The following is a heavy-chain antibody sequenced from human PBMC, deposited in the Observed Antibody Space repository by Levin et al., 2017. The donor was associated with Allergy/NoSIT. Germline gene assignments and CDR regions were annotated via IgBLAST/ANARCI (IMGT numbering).Heavy chain of an antibody. CDR1: GFTFSSYG. V-gene: IGHV3-30*18. CDR3: AKDRDGYNYNWFDP. J-gene: IGHJ5*02. Sequence: GESLKISCAASGFTFSSYGMHWVRQAPGKGLEWVAVISYDGSNKYYADSVKGRFTISRDNSKNTLYLQMNSLRAEDTAVYYCAKDRDGYNYNWFDPWGQGTLVTVSS. D-gene: IGHD5-24*01. CDR2: ISYDGSNK.